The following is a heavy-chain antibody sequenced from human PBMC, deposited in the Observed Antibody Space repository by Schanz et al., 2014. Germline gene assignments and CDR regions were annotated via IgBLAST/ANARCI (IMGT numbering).Heavy chain of an antibody. J-gene: IGHJ4*02. D-gene: IGHD3-3*01. V-gene: IGHV3-23*04. Sequence: EVQLVESGGGLVQRGGSLRLSCAASGFSFGSYAMSWVRQAPGRGLEWVSALSARGHRTQYADSVMGRFTISSDISKNMLYLQMNSLRDEDTAVYYCAATTILADWGQGTLVAVSS. CDR2: LSARGHRT. CDR1: GFSFGSYA. CDR3: AATTILAD.